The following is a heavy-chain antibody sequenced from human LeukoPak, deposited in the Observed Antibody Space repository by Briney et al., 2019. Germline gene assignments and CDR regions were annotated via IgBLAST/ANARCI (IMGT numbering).Heavy chain of an antibody. D-gene: IGHD3-22*01. J-gene: IGHJ3*02. CDR1: GYTFTSYG. CDR2: ISAYNGNT. CDR3: ARDRRIVVARDAFDI. Sequence: ASAKVSCKASGYTFTSYGISWVRQAPGQGLEWMGWISAYNGNTNYAQKLQGRVTMTTDTSTSTAYMELRSLRSDDTAVYYCARDRRIVVARDAFDIWGQGTMVTVSS. V-gene: IGHV1-18*01.